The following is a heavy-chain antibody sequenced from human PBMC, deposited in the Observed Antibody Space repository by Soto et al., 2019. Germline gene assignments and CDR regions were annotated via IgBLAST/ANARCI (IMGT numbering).Heavy chain of an antibody. J-gene: IGHJ4*02. Sequence: SETLSLTCTVSGGSISSSNYYWGWIRQPPGKGLEWIGTIYYSGSTYYNPSLKSRVTISVDTSKNQFSLKLSSVTAADTAVYYCARHASRSGWADYWGQGTLVTVSS. CDR1: GGSISSSNYY. CDR3: ARHASRSGWADY. V-gene: IGHV4-39*01. CDR2: IYYSGST. D-gene: IGHD6-19*01.